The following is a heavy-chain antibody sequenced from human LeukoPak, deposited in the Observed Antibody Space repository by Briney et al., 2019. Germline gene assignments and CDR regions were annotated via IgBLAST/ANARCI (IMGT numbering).Heavy chain of an antibody. CDR3: AREEHDYGDYSVDL. V-gene: IGHV1-2*02. J-gene: IGHJ5*02. CDR1: GYTFTGYY. Sequence: ASVKVSCKASGYTFTGYYMHWVRQAPGQGLEWMGWINPNSGGTNYAQKFQGRVTMTRDTSISTAYMELSRLRSDDTAVYYCAREEHDYGDYSVDLWGQGTLVTVSS. CDR2: INPNSGGT. D-gene: IGHD4-17*01.